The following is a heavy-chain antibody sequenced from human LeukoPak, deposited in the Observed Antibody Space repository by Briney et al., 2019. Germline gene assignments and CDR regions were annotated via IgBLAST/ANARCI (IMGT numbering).Heavy chain of an antibody. Sequence: SETLSLTCTVSGGSISSYYWSWIRQPPEKGLEWIAYIYYSGSTNYNPSLKSRVTISVDRSKNQFSLKLSSVTAADTAVYYCARDEIAAGTGEDYYYYMDVWGKGTTVTVSS. CDR1: GGSISSYY. CDR3: ARDEIAAGTGEDYYYYMDV. V-gene: IGHV4-59*12. J-gene: IGHJ6*03. D-gene: IGHD6-13*01. CDR2: IYYSGST.